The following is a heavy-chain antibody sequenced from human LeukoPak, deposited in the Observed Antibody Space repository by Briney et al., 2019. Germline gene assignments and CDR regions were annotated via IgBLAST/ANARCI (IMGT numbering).Heavy chain of an antibody. CDR2: IYYGGST. CDR1: LGSISSSSYF. Sequence: SETLSLTCIVSLGSISSSSYFWGWIRHPPGKGLEWMGCIYYGGSTYYNPSLKSRVTMSVDTSKNQFSLKLSSVTAADTAVYYCARHPGALKWGSSRSGYYWGQGTLVAVSS. D-gene: IGHD6-19*01. V-gene: IGHV4-39*01. CDR3: ARHPGALKWGSSRSGYY. J-gene: IGHJ4*02.